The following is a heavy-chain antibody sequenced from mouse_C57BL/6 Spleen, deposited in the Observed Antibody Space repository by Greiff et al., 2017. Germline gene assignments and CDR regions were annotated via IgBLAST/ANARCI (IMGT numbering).Heavy chain of an antibody. D-gene: IGHD4-1*01. V-gene: IGHV1-81*01. CDR1: GYTFTSYG. CDR3: ARYWDVGYFYV. Sequence: QVQLQQSGAELARPGASVKLSCKASGYTFTSYGISWVKQRTGQGLEWIGEIYPRSGNTYYNEKFKGKATLTADKSSSTAYMELRSLTSGYSAVYFCARYWDVGYFYVWGTSTTVTVSS. CDR2: IYPRSGNT. J-gene: IGHJ1*03.